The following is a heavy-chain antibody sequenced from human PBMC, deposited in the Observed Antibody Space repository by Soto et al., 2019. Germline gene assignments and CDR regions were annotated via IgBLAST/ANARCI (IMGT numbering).Heavy chain of an antibody. CDR1: GSIFSNYG. CDR3: ARVSPKTGSGPFSNSFGY. D-gene: IGHD1-1*01. CDR2: ISGSDTDT. V-gene: IGHV3-23*01. J-gene: IGHJ4*02. Sequence: LRLSCEASGSIFSNYGMSWVCQAPGRGLEWVSGISGSDTDTHYADSVKGRFTISRDNSKNTLYLQMSSLRAGDPAVYYCARVSPKTGSGPFSNSFGYWGQGTVLTLSS.